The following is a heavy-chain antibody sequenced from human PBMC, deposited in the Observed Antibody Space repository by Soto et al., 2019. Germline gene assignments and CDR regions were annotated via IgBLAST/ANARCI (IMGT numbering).Heavy chain of an antibody. CDR2: IYYSGST. CDR3: AGVRRRGYDFWSGSNRYYGMDV. D-gene: IGHD3-3*01. V-gene: IGHV4-59*01. Sequence: SETLSLTCTVSGGSISSYYWSWIRQPPGKGLEWIGYIYYSGSTNYNPSLKSRVTISVDTSKNQFSLKLSSVTAADTAVYYCAGVRRRGYDFWSGSNRYYGMDVWGQGTTVTVSS. J-gene: IGHJ6*02. CDR1: GGSISSYY.